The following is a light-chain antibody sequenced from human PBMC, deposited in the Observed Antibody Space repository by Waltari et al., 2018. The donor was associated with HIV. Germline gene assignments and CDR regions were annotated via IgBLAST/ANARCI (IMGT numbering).Light chain of an antibody. CDR2: RNT. CDR1: SSNIESSY. V-gene: IGLV1-47*01. Sequence: QSVLTQSPSTSGTPGQRVTISCSGSSSNIESSYVSWFQQVPGMAPNLLIFRNTQRPSGVSDRFSGSVSGTSASLAISGLRSEDEADYYCAVWDDSLSAQLFGGGTKLTVL. J-gene: IGLJ3*02. CDR3: AVWDDSLSAQL.